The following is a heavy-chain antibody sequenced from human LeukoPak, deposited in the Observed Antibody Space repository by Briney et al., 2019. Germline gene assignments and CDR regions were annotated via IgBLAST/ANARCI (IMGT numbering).Heavy chain of an antibody. CDR1: GFTFSSYE. D-gene: IGHD1-26*01. CDR2: ITSGSTI. V-gene: IGHV3-48*03. J-gene: IGHJ4*02. CDR3: ARVGRGATPGY. Sequence: GGSLRLSCAASGFTFSSYEMNWVRQAPGKGLEWVSYITSGSTIYYADSVKGRFTISRDNAKNSLYLQMNSMRAEDTAVYYCARVGRGATPGYWGQGTLVTVSS.